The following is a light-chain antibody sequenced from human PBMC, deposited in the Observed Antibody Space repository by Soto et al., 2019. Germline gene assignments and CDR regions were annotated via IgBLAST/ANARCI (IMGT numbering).Light chain of an antibody. Sequence: QSALTQPASVSGSPGQSITISCTGTSSDVGSYNLVSWYQQHPGKPPKLMIYEVSKRPSGVSNRFSGSKSGNTASLTISGLQAEDEADYYCCSYAGSSTSFGTGTKLTVL. CDR1: SSDVGSYNL. V-gene: IGLV2-23*02. J-gene: IGLJ1*01. CDR3: CSYAGSSTS. CDR2: EVS.